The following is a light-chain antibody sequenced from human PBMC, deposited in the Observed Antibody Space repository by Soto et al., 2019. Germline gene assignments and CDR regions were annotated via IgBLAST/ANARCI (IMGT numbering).Light chain of an antibody. Sequence: QSVLTQPPSVSGAPGPRVTISCTGSSSNIGAGYHVHWYQQLPGAAPKLLIFGDSNRPSGVPDRFSGSKSGTSASLAITGLQADDEADYYCQSSDSRLSGSDVFGTGTK. CDR2: GDS. CDR1: SSNIGAGYH. J-gene: IGLJ1*01. V-gene: IGLV1-40*01. CDR3: QSSDSRLSGSDV.